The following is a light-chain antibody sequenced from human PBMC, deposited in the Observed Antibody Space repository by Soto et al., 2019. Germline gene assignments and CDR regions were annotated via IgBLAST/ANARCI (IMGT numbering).Light chain of an antibody. CDR3: SSYTSSSTWV. J-gene: IGLJ3*02. CDR1: SSDVGGYKY. CDR2: DVS. V-gene: IGLV2-14*03. Sequence: QSALTQPGSVSGSPGQSITISCTGTSSDVGGYKYVSWYQQHPGKAPKLMIYDVSNRPSGVSNRFSGSKSGNTASLIISGLQAEDEADYYCSSYTSSSTWVIGGGTKLTVL.